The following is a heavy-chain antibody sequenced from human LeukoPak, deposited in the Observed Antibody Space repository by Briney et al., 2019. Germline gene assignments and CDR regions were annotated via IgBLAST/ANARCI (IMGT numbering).Heavy chain of an antibody. J-gene: IGHJ4*02. CDR1: GFTFSSYA. CDR3: ARDLGVGSGSYYFDY. V-gene: IGHV3-64*01. Sequence: QPGGSLRLSCAASGFTFSSYAMHWVRQAPGKGLEYVSAISSNGGSTYYANSVKGRFTISRDNSQNTLYLQMRSLSAEDMAVYYCARDLGVGSGSYYFDYWGQGTLVTVSS. CDR2: ISSNGGST. D-gene: IGHD3-10*01.